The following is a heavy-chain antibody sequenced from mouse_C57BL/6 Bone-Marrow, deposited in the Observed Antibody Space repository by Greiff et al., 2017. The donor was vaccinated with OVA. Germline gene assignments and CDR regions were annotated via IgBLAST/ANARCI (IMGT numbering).Heavy chain of an antibody. CDR1: GFNFTDDY. CDR2: IDPENGDT. D-gene: IGHD2-4*01. Sequence: VQLQQSGAELVRPGASVKLSCTASGFNFTDDYMHWVKQRPEQGLEWIGWIDPENGDTEYASKFQGKATMTADKSSNTAYLQLSSLTSEDTAVYYCTTPYYDCDMAPFAYWGQGTLVTVSA. CDR3: TTPYYDCDMAPFAY. V-gene: IGHV14-4*01. J-gene: IGHJ3*01.